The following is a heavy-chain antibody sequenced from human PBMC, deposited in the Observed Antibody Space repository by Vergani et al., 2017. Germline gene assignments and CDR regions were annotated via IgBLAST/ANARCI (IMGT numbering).Heavy chain of an antibody. J-gene: IGHJ5*02. CDR1: GGSISSSSYY. V-gene: IGHV4-39*01. Sequence: QLQLQESGPGLVKPSETLSLTCTVSGGSISSSSYYWGWIRQPPGKWLEWIGSIYYSGSTYYNPSLKSRVPIAVDTSKNQFSLKLSSVTAADTAVYYCARSYPPSSSGYYYVGDWFDPWGQGTLVTVSS. CDR2: IYYSGST. D-gene: IGHD3-22*01. CDR3: ARSYPPSSSGYYYVGDWFDP.